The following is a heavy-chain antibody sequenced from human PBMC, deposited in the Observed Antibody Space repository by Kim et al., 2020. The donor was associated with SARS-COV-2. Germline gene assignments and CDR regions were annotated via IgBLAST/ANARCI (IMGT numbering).Heavy chain of an antibody. CDR2: VNHSGTV. CDR3: ARGRAGVVPGPVLGLGAYYEYFIMDV. V-gene: IGHV4-34*01. D-gene: IGHD2-8*02. CDR1: GGSFSGYH. J-gene: IGHJ6*02. Sequence: SETLSLTCAVYGGSFSGYHWSWIRQPPGKGLEWMGDVNHSGTVNLNPSLKRRVTISIDTSKNQFSLRLPSVTAADTGFYYCARGRAGVVPGPVLGLGAYYEYFIMDVWGRGAWFTVSS.